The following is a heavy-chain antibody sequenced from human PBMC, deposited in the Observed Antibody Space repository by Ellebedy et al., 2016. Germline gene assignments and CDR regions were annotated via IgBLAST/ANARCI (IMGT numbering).Heavy chain of an antibody. CDR1: GGSFSGYY. CDR3: ARNVVEYYYGSGSYYKAEYFQH. D-gene: IGHD3-10*01. V-gene: IGHV4-34*01. J-gene: IGHJ1*01. Sequence: GSLRLXCAVYGGSFSGYYWSWIRQPPGKGLEWIGEINHSGSTNYNPSLKNRVTISVDTSKNQFSLKLSSVTAADTAVYYCARNVVEYYYGSGSYYKAEYFQHWGQGTLVTVSS. CDR2: INHSGST.